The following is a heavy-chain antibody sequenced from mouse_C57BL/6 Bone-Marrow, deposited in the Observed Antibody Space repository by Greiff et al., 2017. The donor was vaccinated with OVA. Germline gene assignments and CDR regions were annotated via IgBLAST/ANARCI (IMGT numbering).Heavy chain of an antibody. J-gene: IGHJ3*01. CDR2: ISYDGSN. V-gene: IGHV3-6*01. D-gene: IGHD2-5*01. CDR3: ASAYYSILFAY. Sequence: ESGPGLVKPSQSLSLTCSVTGYSITSGYYWNWIRQFPGNKLEWMGYISYDGSNNYNPSLKNRISITRDTSKNQFFLKLNSVTTEDTATYYCASAYYSILFAYWGQGTLVTVSA. CDR1: GYSITSGYY.